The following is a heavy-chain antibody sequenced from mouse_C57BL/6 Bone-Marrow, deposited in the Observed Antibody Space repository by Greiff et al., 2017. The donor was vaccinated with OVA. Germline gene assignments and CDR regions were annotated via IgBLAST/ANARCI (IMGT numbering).Heavy chain of an antibody. CDR3: ARQTYYSNYVGWYFDV. CDR1: GFTFSSYG. Sequence: EVQGVESGGDLVKPGGSLKLSCAASGFTFSSYGMSWVRQTPDKRLEWVATISSGGSYTYYPDSVKGRFTISRDNAKNTLYLQMSSLKSEDTAMYYCARQTYYSNYVGWYFDVWGTGTTVTVSS. V-gene: IGHV5-6*01. CDR2: ISSGGSYT. D-gene: IGHD2-5*01. J-gene: IGHJ1*03.